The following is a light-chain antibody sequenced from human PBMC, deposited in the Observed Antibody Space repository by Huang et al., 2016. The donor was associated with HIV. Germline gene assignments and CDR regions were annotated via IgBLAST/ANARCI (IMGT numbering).Light chain of an antibody. CDR2: WAS. CDR1: QSILQRSNKKSE. V-gene: IGKV4-1*01. J-gene: IGKJ4*01. CDR3: QQYYSTPLT. Sequence: DIVISQSLDSLAVPLGERATINCKSSQSILQRSNKKSELAWDQQKPGQAPRLLVYWASIREAGVPDRFSGSGSATDFTLTISSLQPEDVAMYFCQQYYSTPLTFGGGTKVEIK.